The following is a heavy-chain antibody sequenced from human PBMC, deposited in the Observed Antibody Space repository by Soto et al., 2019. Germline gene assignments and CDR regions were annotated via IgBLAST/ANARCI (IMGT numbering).Heavy chain of an antibody. J-gene: IGHJ4*02. CDR2: IIPIFGTA. CDR1: GGTFSSYA. D-gene: IGHD4-17*01. V-gene: IGHV1-69*06. Sequence: QVQLVQSGAEVKKPGSSVKGSCKASGGTFSSYAIRWVRQAPGQGLEWMGGIIPIFGTANYAQKFQGRVTITAHKSTSTAYMELSSLRSAATAVSYCARGLTTVNPTPAYYWGQGTLVTVSS. CDR3: ARGLTTVNPTPAYY.